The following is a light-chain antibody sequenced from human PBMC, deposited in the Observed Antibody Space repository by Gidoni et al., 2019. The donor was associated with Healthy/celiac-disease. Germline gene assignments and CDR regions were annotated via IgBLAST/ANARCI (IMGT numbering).Light chain of an antibody. CDR1: QSISSW. Sequence: DIQMTQSPSTLSASVGDRVTITCRASQSISSWLTWYQQKPGKAPKLLIYDASSLERGVPSRFSDSGSGTEFTLTISSLQPDDFATYYCQQYNSYSGTFGQGTKVEIK. CDR3: QQYNSYSGT. CDR2: DAS. V-gene: IGKV1-5*01. J-gene: IGKJ1*01.